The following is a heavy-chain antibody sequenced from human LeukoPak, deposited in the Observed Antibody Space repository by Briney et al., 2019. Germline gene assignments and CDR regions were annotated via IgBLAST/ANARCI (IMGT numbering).Heavy chain of an antibody. CDR3: ARRGGHSSSQWGYGMDV. CDR2: ISYDGSNK. D-gene: IGHD6-13*01. Sequence: GRSLRLSCAASGFTFSSYAMHWVRQAPGKGLEWVAVISYDGSNKYYADSVKGRFTISRDNSKNTLYLQMNSLRAEDTAVYYCARRGGHSSSQWGYGMDVWGQGTTVTVSS. J-gene: IGHJ6*02. CDR1: GFTFSSYA. V-gene: IGHV3-30-3*01.